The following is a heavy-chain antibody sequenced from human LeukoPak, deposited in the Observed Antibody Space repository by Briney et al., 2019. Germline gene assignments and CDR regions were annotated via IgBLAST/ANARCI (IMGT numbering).Heavy chain of an antibody. CDR1: GFTFSSYS. D-gene: IGHD6-6*01. V-gene: IGHV3-48*04. CDR2: ISSSSSTI. Sequence: GGSLRLSCAASGFTFSSYSMNWVRQAPGKGLEWVSYISSSSSTIYYAGSVKGRFTISRDNAKNSLYLQMNSLRAEDTAVYYCARDRVIAARDYYYYYMDVWGKGTTVTVSS. J-gene: IGHJ6*03. CDR3: ARDRVIAARDYYYYYMDV.